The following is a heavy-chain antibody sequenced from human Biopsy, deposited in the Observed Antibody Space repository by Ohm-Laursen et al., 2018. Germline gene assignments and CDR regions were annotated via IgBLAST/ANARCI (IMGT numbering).Heavy chain of an antibody. J-gene: IGHJ3*01. CDR1: GGPITDDY. CDR3: ARLYRLDDYWNDDPPDAFDV. D-gene: IGHD1-1*01. Sequence: SDTLSLTCTVSGGPITDDYWSWIRQSPGKGLEWIGFISKGGDTTYNPSLRGRVAISVDTSKNQFSLKLSSVTAADTAIFFCARLYRLDDYWNDDPPDAFDVWGQGTRVTVSS. CDR2: ISKGGDT. V-gene: IGHV4-59*07.